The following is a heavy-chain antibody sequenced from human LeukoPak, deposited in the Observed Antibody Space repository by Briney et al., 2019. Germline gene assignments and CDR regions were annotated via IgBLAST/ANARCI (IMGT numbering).Heavy chain of an antibody. D-gene: IGHD6-13*01. V-gene: IGHV1-2*02. CDR1: GYTFTNYY. CDR2: INPNSGGT. Sequence: ASVKVSCKASGYTFTNYYIHWVRQAPGQGLEWMGWINPNSGGTNYAQKFQGRVTMTRDTSISTAYMELSRLRSDDTAVYYCARGTSAAAGPGDWGQGTLVTVSS. J-gene: IGHJ4*02. CDR3: ARGTSAAAGPGD.